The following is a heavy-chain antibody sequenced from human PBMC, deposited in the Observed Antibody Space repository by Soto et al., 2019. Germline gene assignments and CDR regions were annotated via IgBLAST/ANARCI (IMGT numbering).Heavy chain of an antibody. CDR1: GFTFSSYA. CDR3: AKGIDSSSWPPHDAFDI. J-gene: IGHJ3*02. D-gene: IGHD6-13*01. V-gene: IGHV3-30-3*01. Sequence: GGSLRLSCAASGFTFSSYAMHWVRQAPGKGLEWVAVISYDGSNKYYADSVKGRFTISRDNSKNTLYLQMNSLRAEDTAVYYCAKGIDSSSWPPHDAFDIWGQGTMVTVSS. CDR2: ISYDGSNK.